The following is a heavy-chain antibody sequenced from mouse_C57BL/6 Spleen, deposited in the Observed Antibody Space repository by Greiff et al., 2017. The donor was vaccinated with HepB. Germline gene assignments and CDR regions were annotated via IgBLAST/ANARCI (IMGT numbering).Heavy chain of an antibody. J-gene: IGHJ3*01. CDR3: SLYYGNYDWFAY. Sequence: QVQLQQSGAELVRPGTSVKMSCKASGYTFTNYWIGWAKQRPGHGLEWIGDIYPGGGYTNYNEKFKGKATLTADQSSSTAYMQFSSLTSEDSAIYYCSLYYGNYDWFAYWGQGTLVTVSA. D-gene: IGHD2-1*01. CDR1: GYTFTNYW. CDR2: IYPGGGYT. V-gene: IGHV1-63*01.